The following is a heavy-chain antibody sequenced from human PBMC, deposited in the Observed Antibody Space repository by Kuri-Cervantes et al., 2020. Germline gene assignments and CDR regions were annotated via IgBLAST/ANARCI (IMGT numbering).Heavy chain of an antibody. CDR3: ATSTVVTVNWFDP. V-gene: IGHV3-33*05. J-gene: IGHJ5*02. Sequence: LSLTCAASGFTYSRYGMHWVRQAPGKGLEWVAVISDDGSNKYYADSVKGRFTISRDNSKNTLYLQINSLRAEDTAVYYCATSTVVTVNWFDPWGQGTLVTVSS. D-gene: IGHD4-23*01. CDR2: ISDDGSNK. CDR1: GFTYSRYG.